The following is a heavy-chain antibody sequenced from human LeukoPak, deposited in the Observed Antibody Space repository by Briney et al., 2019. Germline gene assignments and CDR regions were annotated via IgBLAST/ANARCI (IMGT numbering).Heavy chain of an antibody. D-gene: IGHD5-12*01. CDR3: AIRGSKYSGYHVPRDY. J-gene: IGHJ4*02. CDR2: IYYSGST. Sequence: SETLSLTCTVSGGSISSSSYYWGWIRQPPGKGLEWIGRIYYSGSTYYNPSLKSRVTISVDTSKNQFSLKLSSVTAADTAVYYCAIRGSKYSGYHVPRDYWGQGTLVTVPS. V-gene: IGHV4-39*01. CDR1: GGSISSSSYY.